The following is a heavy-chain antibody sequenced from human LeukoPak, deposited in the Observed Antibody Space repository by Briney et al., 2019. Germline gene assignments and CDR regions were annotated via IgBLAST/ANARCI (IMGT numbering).Heavy chain of an antibody. V-gene: IGHV3-15*01. Sequence: GGSLRLSCAASGFTFSNAWMSWVRQAPGKGLEWVGRIKSKTDGGTTDYAAPVKGRFTISRDDSKNTLYLQMNSLKTEDTAVYYCTTVLLWGSYQVDYWGQGTLVTVSS. J-gene: IGHJ4*02. CDR2: IKSKTDGGTT. CDR1: GFTFSNAW. D-gene: IGHD1-26*01. CDR3: TTVLLWGSYQVDY.